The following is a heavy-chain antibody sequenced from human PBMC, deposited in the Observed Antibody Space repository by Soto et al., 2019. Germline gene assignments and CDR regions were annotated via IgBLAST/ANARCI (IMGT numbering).Heavy chain of an antibody. CDR2: ISTNGGST. D-gene: IGHD3-16*01. CDR1: GFTFSSYA. CDR3: ARGGPNWDYYFYGMDV. Sequence: GGSLRLSCSASGFTFSSYAMHWVRQAPGKGLEHVSAISTNGGSTSYADSVKGRFTISRDNSKNTLYLQMSSLRAEDTAVYYCARGGPNWDYYFYGMDVWGQGTTVTVSS. J-gene: IGHJ6*02. V-gene: IGHV3-64D*06.